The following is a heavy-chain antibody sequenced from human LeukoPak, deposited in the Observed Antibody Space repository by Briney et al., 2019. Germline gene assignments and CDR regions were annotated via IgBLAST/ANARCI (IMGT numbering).Heavy chain of an antibody. J-gene: IGHJ1*01. CDR2: ISAYNGNT. D-gene: IGHD2-2*01. V-gene: IGHV1-18*01. Sequence: ASVKVSCKASGYTFTSYGISWVRQAPGQGLEWMGWISAYNGNTNYAQKLQGRVTMTEDTSTDTGYMELSSLRSEDTAVYYCATKSLHCSSTSCHGGYFQHWGQGTLVTVSS. CDR1: GYTFTSYG. CDR3: ATKSLHCSSTSCHGGYFQH.